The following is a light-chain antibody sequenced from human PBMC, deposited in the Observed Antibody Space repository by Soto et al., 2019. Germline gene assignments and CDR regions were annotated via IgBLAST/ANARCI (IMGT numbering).Light chain of an antibody. J-gene: IGKJ4*01. V-gene: IGKV3-15*01. CDR3: QQYGDWPLT. CDR1: QSVRNTY. Sequence: EIVMTQSPVTLSVSPGERATLSCRASQSVRNTYLAWYQQKPGQAPRLLISGVSTRAAGIPARFSGSGSGTEFTLTIGSLQSEDFAVYYCQQYGDWPLTFGGGTKVEIK. CDR2: GVS.